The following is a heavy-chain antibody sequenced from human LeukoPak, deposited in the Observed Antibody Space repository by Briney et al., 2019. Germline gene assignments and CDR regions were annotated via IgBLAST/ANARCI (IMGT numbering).Heavy chain of an antibody. Sequence: ASVKVSCKASGYTFTSYGIIWGRQPPGQGLEWMGWISPYNGNTNYAQKLQGRVTMTTDTSTSTAYMELRSLRSDDTAVYYCASCHCTNGVCYGECEYFQHWGQGTLLTVSS. D-gene: IGHD2-8*01. CDR3: ASCHCTNGVCYGECEYFQH. CDR1: GYTFTSYG. CDR2: ISPYNGNT. J-gene: IGHJ1*01. V-gene: IGHV1-18*01.